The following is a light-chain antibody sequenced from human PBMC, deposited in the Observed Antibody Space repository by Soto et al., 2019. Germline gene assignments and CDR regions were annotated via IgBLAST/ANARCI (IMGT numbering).Light chain of an antibody. Sequence: QSVLTQPPSASGSPGQSVTISCTGTKSDIGVYDFVSWNQQHPGKAPRLIIYEVVQRPSGVPDRFSGSKSGNTASLTVSGLQAADEADYFCKSYAGSNTYVFGSGTKVTVL. CDR3: KSYAGSNTYV. CDR2: EVV. J-gene: IGLJ1*01. CDR1: KSDIGVYDF. V-gene: IGLV2-8*01.